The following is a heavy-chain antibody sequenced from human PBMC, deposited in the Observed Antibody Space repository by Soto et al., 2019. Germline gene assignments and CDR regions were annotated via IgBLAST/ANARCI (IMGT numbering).Heavy chain of an antibody. CDR3: ARDRAVAAHYYYYYGMDV. CDR1: GYTFTGYY. Sequence: ASVKVSCKASGYTFTGYYMHWVRQAPGQGLEWMGWINPNSGGTNYAQKFQGWVTMTRDTSISTAYMELSRLRSDDTAVYYCARDRAVAAHYYYYYGMDVWGQGTTVTVSS. J-gene: IGHJ6*02. D-gene: IGHD6-19*01. CDR2: INPNSGGT. V-gene: IGHV1-2*04.